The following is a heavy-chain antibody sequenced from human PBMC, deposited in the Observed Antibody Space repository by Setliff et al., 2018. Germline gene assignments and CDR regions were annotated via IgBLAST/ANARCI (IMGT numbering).Heavy chain of an antibody. D-gene: IGHD1-1*01. CDR2: IYYSGST. J-gene: IGHJ4*02. V-gene: IGHV4-59*12. CDR3: ARGVRTGHLDS. CDR1: GGSISSYY. Sequence: PSETLSLTCTVSGGSISSYYWSWIRQPPGKGLEWIGYIYYSGSTNYNPSLKSRVTISVDTSKNQFSLNLNSVTVADTAVYFCARGVRTGHLDSWGQGTLVTVSS.